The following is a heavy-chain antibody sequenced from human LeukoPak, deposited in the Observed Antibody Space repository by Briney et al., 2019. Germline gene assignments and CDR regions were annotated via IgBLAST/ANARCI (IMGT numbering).Heavy chain of an antibody. CDR3: AKSYYYHSSGFMSH. J-gene: IGHJ4*02. CDR1: GFTFDDYA. V-gene: IGHV3-9*01. CDR2: INWNSGSI. Sequence: GGSLRLSCAASGFTFDDYAMHWVRQAPGKGLEWVSGINWNSGSIGYADSVKGRFTISRDNAKNSLYLQMNSLRAEDTALYYCAKSYYYHSSGFMSHWGQGTLVTVSS. D-gene: IGHD3-22*01.